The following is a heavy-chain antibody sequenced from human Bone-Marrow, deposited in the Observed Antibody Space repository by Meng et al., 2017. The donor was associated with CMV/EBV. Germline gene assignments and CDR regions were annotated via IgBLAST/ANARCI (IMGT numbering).Heavy chain of an antibody. CDR2: IRSSSSTI. V-gene: IGHV3-48*04. D-gene: IGHD3-3*01. J-gene: IGHJ6*02. CDR1: GSTFSSHS. CDR3: ARSGTGYGDLEWLLYPTYYYRGMDV. Sequence: GGTLTLSCAVSGSTFSSHSMTWVRQAPGEGLEWVSYIRSSSSTIYDAESVKCRFTISRDNAKNSLYLQMNSLRAEDTAVHYWARSGTGYGDLEWLLYPTYYYRGMDVWGQGTTVTVSS.